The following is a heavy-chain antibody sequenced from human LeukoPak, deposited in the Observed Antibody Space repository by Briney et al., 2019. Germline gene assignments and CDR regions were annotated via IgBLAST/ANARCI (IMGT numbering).Heavy chain of an antibody. CDR2: ISSSSSYI. Sequence: GGSLRPSCAASGFTFSSYSMNWVRQAPGKGLEWVSSISSSSSYIYYADSVKGRFTISRDNAKNSLYLQMNSLRAEDTAVYYCARFSSRLAPYVWGKGTTVTVSS. J-gene: IGHJ6*04. CDR3: ARFSSRLAPYV. D-gene: IGHD6-6*01. CDR1: GFTFSSYS. V-gene: IGHV3-21*01.